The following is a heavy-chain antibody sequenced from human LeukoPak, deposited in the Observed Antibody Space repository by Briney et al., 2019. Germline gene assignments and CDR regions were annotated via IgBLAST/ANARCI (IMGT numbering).Heavy chain of an antibody. V-gene: IGHV3-74*01. D-gene: IGHD3-22*01. Sequence: GGSLRLSCAASGFTFSRYWMHWVRQVPGKGLVWVSHINSDGTSTAYADSVKGRFTISRDNDKSMLYLQMHSLRAEDTAVYFCVRLRDSGGYSSFDNWGQGTRVTVSP. CDR2: INSDGTST. J-gene: IGHJ4*02. CDR3: VRLRDSGGYSSFDN. CDR1: GFTFSRYW.